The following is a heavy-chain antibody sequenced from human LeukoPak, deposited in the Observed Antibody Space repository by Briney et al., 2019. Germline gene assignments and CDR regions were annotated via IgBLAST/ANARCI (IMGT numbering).Heavy chain of an antibody. V-gene: IGHV3-30-3*01. CDR3: ARSPTVVTDFDY. CDR1: GFTFSSYT. J-gene: IGHJ4*02. CDR2: ISYDGNKK. D-gene: IGHD4-23*01. Sequence: GGSLRLSCAASGFTFSSYTMHWVRQAPGQGLEWVAVISYDGNKKYYANSVKGRFTVSRDNSKNTLYLQMNSLRDEDTAVYYCARSPTVVTDFDYWGQGTLVTVSS.